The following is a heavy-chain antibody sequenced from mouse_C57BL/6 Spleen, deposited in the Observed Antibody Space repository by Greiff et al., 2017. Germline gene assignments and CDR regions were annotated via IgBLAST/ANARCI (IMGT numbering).Heavy chain of an antibody. CDR2: INPNNGGT. CDR1: GYTFTDYY. V-gene: IGHV1-26*01. D-gene: IGHD2-4*01. Sequence: EVQLQQSGPELVKPGASVKISCKASGYTFTDYYMNWVKQSHGKSLEWIGDINPNNGGTSYNQKFKGKATLTVDKSSSTAYMELRSLTSEDSAVYYCASIYYDYDVDYWGQGTTLTVSS. J-gene: IGHJ2*01. CDR3: ASIYYDYDVDY.